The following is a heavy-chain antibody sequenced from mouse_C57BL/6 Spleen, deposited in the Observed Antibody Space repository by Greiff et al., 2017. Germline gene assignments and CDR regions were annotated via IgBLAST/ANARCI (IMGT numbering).Heavy chain of an antibody. D-gene: IGHD1-1*01. CDR2: IYPSDSET. Sequence: QVQLQQPGAELVRPGSSVKLSCKASGYTFTSYWMDWVKQRPGQGLEWIGNIYPSDSETHYNQKFKDKATLTVDKSSSTAYMQLSSLTSEDSAVYYCARGYGGPAWFAYWGQGTLVTVSA. J-gene: IGHJ3*01. V-gene: IGHV1-61*01. CDR3: ARGYGGPAWFAY. CDR1: GYTFTSYW.